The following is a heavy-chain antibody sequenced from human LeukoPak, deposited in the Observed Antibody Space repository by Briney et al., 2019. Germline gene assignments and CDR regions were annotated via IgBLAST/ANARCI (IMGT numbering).Heavy chain of an antibody. V-gene: IGHV3-7*01. CDR2: IKQDGGGK. Sequence: GRTLRLSCAASVFTFSIYCMSCVPHAPGKGLEWVTNIKQDGGGKYYADAVKGRFTISRDSAKNSLYLQMNSLGGEDTVMYYCARGRGFDYWGQGTLVSVSS. CDR1: VFTFSIYC. CDR3: ARGRGFDY. J-gene: IGHJ4*02.